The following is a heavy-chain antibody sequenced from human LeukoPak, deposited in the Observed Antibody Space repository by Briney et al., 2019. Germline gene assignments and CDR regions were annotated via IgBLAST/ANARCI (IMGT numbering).Heavy chain of an antibody. CDR1: GFTFSYYG. Sequence: SLRLSCAASGFTFSYYGIHWVRQTPGKGLEWVAVVSYDGSHKSYADSVKGRFTISRDSSQNTVYLQMNSLRTEDTAVYYCAKVAIIMVEVGGAFDIWGHGTMVTVFS. D-gene: IGHD3-22*01. V-gene: IGHV3-30*18. CDR3: AKVAIIMVEVGGAFDI. CDR2: VSYDGSHK. J-gene: IGHJ3*02.